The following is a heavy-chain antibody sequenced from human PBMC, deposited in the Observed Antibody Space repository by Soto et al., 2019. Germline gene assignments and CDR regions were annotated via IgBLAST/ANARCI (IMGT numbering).Heavy chain of an antibody. V-gene: IGHV4-34*01. CDR1: GESFTAYY. D-gene: IGHD2-15*01. CDR2: IDHTGST. Sequence: ETLCLTGAVYGESFTAYYWSWIRQPPGKGLEWIGEIDHTGSTSYNSALKTRVSILEDASKNQFSLKLSSVTAADTAVYYCVRRVSYSGTLGYHYYYDMDFWGQGTTVTVYS. J-gene: IGHJ6*02. CDR3: VRRVSYSGTLGYHYYYDMDF.